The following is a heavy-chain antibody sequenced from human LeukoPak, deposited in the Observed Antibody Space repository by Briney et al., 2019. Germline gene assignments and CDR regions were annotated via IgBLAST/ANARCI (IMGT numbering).Heavy chain of an antibody. J-gene: IGHJ4*02. V-gene: IGHV1-18*01. CDR3: ARTPHDAAMVDY. CDR2: ISAYNGNT. Sequence: ASVKVSCKASGYTFTSYGISWVRQAPGQGREGMGWISAYNGNTNYAQKLQGRVTITTDTSTSTAYVELRSLRSDDTAVYCCARTPHDAAMVDYWGQGALVTVSS. CDR1: GYTFTSYG. D-gene: IGHD5-18*01.